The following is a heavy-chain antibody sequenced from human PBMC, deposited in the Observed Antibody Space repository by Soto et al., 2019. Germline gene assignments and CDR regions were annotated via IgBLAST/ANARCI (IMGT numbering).Heavy chain of an antibody. CDR3: AHRVLRTVFGLVTTTAIYFDF. CDR1: GFSLTTSGVG. Sequence: QITLNESGPPVVRPTETLTLTCRFSGFSLTTSGVGVGWIRQSPGKAPEWRALIYWDDDKRYSASLKSRLTITKYTSKNQVVLTVSDLDPTDTATYYCAHRVLRTVFGLVTTTAIYFDFWGQGTPVAVSS. D-gene: IGHD3-3*01. J-gene: IGHJ4*02. V-gene: IGHV2-5*02. CDR2: IYWDDDK.